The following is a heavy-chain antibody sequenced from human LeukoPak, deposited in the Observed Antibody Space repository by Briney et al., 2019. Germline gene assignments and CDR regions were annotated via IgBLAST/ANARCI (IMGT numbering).Heavy chain of an antibody. D-gene: IGHD3-10*01. CDR2: IYYSGST. V-gene: IGHV4-39*07. CDR1: GGSISSSSYY. CDR3: ARRGHRSRGFPAAFDI. Sequence: PSETLSLTCTVSGGSISSSSYYWGWIRQPPGKGLEWIGSIYYSGSTNYNPSLKSRVTISVDTSKNQFSLKLSSVTAADTAVYYCARRGHRSRGFPAAFDIWGQGTMVTVSS. J-gene: IGHJ3*02.